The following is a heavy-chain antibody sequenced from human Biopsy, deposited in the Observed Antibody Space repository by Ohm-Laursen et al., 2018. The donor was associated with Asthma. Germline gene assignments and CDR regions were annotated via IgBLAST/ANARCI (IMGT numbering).Heavy chain of an antibody. D-gene: IGHD1-26*01. CDR3: AKDVFPGWELRRGPDY. CDR1: GFTFSNYG. V-gene: IGHV3-30*18. J-gene: IGHJ4*02. CDR2: ISFDGSNK. Sequence: SLGLSCAASGFTFSNYGMHWVRQARGKGLDWVAVISFDGSNKNYTDSVKGRFTISRDNSRNTLHLQMNSLRAEDTAVYYCAKDVFPGWELRRGPDYWGQGTLVTVSS.